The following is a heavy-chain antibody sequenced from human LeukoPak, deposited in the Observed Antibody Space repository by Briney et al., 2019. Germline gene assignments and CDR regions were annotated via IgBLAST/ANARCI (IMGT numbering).Heavy chain of an antibody. Sequence: PGGSLRLSCAASGFTFSSYVTNWVRQAPGKGLEWVSSISSGSTYIYYADSVKGRFTISRDNAKNSLYLQMNSLRAGDTAVYYCARLGYCSGGSCSSFDYWGQGTLVTVSS. CDR1: GFTFSSYV. CDR2: ISSGSTYI. V-gene: IGHV3-21*01. J-gene: IGHJ4*02. D-gene: IGHD2-15*01. CDR3: ARLGYCSGGSCSSFDY.